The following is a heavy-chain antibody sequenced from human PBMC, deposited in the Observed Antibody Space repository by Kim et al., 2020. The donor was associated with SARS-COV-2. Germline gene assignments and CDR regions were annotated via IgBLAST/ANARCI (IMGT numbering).Heavy chain of an antibody. V-gene: IGHV4-59*13. D-gene: IGHD3-22*01. CDR2: IYYSGST. J-gene: IGHJ4*02. CDR1: GGSISSYY. Sequence: SETLSLTCTVSGGSISSYYWSWIRQPPGKGLEWIGYIYYSGSTNYNPSLKSRVTISVDTSKNQFSLKLSSVTAADTAVYYCARGDDSSGPGLIDYWGQGTLVTVSS. CDR3: ARGDDSSGPGLIDY.